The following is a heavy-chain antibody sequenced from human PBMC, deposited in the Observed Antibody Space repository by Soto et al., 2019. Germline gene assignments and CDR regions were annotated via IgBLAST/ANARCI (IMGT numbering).Heavy chain of an antibody. CDR3: ARYSHGPNPHFDY. Sequence: ASVKVSCKASGYTFTSYYMHWVRQAPGQGLEWMGIINPSGGSTSYAQKFQGRVTMTRDTSTSTVYMQISSLRSEDTAVYYYARYSHGPNPHFDYWGQGTLVTVSS. V-gene: IGHV1-46*01. CDR1: GYTFTSYY. D-gene: IGHD5-18*01. CDR2: INPSGGST. J-gene: IGHJ4*02.